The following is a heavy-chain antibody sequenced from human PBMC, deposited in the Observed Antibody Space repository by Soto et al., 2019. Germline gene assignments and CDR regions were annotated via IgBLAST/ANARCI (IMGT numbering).Heavy chain of an antibody. J-gene: IGHJ6*03. CDR3: ARQDLSYYYMDV. CDR2: IIPILGIA. Sequence: ASVKVSCKASGGTFSSYTISWVRQAPGQGLEWMGRIIPILGIANYAQKFQGRVTITADKSTSTAYMELSSLRSEDTAVYYCARQDLSYYYMDVWGKGTTVTVSS. CDR1: GGTFSSYT. V-gene: IGHV1-69*02.